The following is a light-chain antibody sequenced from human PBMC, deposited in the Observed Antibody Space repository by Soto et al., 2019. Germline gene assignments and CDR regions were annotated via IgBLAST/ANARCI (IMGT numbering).Light chain of an antibody. CDR3: HQYGSSPRT. CDR1: QSVSSSY. Sequence: EIVLTQSPGTLSLSPGERATLSCRASQSVSSSYLAWYQQKPGQAPRLLIYGASSRATGIPDRFSVSGSGTDFTLTISRLEPEDFAVYYCHQYGSSPRTFGQGTKLEIK. CDR2: GAS. V-gene: IGKV3-20*01. J-gene: IGKJ2*01.